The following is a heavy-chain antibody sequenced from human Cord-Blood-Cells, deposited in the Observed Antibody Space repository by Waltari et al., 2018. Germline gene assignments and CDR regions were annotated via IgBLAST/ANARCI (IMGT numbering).Heavy chain of an antibody. Sequence: QLQLQEAGPGLVKPSETLSLTCTVRGGSISSSRYYWGWNRQPTGKGLEWIGMIYYGGRSYYNPSLKSRVTISVDTSKNQFSLKLSSVTAADTAVYYCARRRGYCSGGSCYNDAFDIWGQGTMVTVSS. CDR2: IYYGGRS. V-gene: IGHV4-39*01. D-gene: IGHD2-15*01. J-gene: IGHJ3*02. CDR1: GGSISSSRYY. CDR3: ARRRGYCSGGSCYNDAFDI.